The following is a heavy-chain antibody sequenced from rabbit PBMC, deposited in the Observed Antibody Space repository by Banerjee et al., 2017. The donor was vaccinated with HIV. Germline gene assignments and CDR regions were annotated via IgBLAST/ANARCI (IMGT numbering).Heavy chain of an antibody. V-gene: IGHV1S45*01. CDR2: IYAGSSGTT. Sequence: QEQLVESGGGLVQPEGPLTLTCTASGFSFSSSYYMCWVRQAPGKGLEWIACIYAGSSGTTHYARWAKGRFTISKTSSTTVTLQMTSLTAADTATYFCARDLAGVIGWNFNLWGPGTLVTVS. CDR1: GFSFSSSYY. D-gene: IGHD4-1*01. CDR3: ARDLAGVIGWNFNL. J-gene: IGHJ4*01.